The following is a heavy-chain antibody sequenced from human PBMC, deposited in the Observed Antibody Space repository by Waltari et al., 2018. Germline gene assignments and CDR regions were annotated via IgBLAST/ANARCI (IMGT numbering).Heavy chain of an antibody. V-gene: IGHV3-21*01. CDR3: ASSRDAFDI. J-gene: IGHJ3*02. Sequence: EVQLVESGGGLVKPGGSLRLSCAASGFTFSSYSMNWVRQAPGKGRGWVSSISSSSSYIYYADSVKGRFTISRDNAKNSLYLQMNSLRAEDTAVYYWASSRDAFDIWGQGTMVTVSS. CDR2: ISSSSSYI. CDR1: GFTFSSYS.